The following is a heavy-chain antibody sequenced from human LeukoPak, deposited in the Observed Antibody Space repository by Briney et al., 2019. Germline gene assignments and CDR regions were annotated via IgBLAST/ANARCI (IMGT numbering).Heavy chain of an antibody. V-gene: IGHV4-4*07. D-gene: IGHD3-22*01. Sequence: SETLSLTCTVSGGPIYSYYWSWIRQTAGKGLEWIGRLYPGVSTNYNPSLRSRVTMSVDTSKNQFALKLSAVTAADTAVYYCARLKFYDSTGYSPGHYMDVWGKGTTVAVSS. CDR1: GGPIYSYY. J-gene: IGHJ6*03. CDR3: ARLKFYDSTGYSPGHYMDV. CDR2: LYPGVST.